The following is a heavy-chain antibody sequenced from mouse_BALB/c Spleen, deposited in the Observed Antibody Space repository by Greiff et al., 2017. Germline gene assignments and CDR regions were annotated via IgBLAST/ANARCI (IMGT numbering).Heavy chain of an antibody. CDR1: GFSLTSYD. CDR3: VRGSGNYRCWYFDV. Sequence: VQLQQSGPGLVAPSQSLSITCTVSGFSLTSYDISWIRQPPGKGLEWLGVIWTGGGTNYNSAFMSRLSISKDNSKSQVFLKMNSLQTDDTAIYYCVRGSGNYRCWYFDVWGAGTTVTVSS. V-gene: IGHV2-9-2*01. D-gene: IGHD2-1*01. J-gene: IGHJ1*01. CDR2: IWTGGGT.